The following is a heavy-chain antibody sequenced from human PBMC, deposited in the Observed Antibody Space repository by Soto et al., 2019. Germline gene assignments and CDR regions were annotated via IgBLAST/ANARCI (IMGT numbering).Heavy chain of an antibody. CDR1: GGSINSGGYY. CDR2: IYYSGST. D-gene: IGHD3-10*01. J-gene: IGHJ4*02. V-gene: IGHV4-31*03. CDR3: ARDGGYGSGSYRFDY. Sequence: QVQLQESGPGLVKPAQTLSLTCTVSGGSINSGGYYWSWIRQHPGVGLEWIGYIYYSGSTNYNPSLKSRLTISVDTSKNPFSLELSSVTAADTAVYYCARDGGYGSGSYRFDYWGQGTLVTVSS.